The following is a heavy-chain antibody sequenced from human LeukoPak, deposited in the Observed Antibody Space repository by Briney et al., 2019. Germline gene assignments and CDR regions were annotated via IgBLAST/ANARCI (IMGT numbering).Heavy chain of an antibody. CDR2: ISSSSSYI. V-gene: IGHV3-21*01. Sequence: GGSLRLSCAASGFTFSSYSMNWVRQAPGQGLEWVSSISSSSSYIYYAHSVQGRFTISRDNAENSLYLQMNSLRAEDTAVYYCARDGGRITIFGVVTEGNYYFDYWGQGTLVTVSS. D-gene: IGHD3-3*01. CDR1: GFTFSSYS. J-gene: IGHJ4*02. CDR3: ARDGGRITIFGVVTEGNYYFDY.